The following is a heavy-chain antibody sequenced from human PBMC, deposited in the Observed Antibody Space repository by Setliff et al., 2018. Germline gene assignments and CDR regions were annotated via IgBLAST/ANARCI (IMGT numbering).Heavy chain of an antibody. J-gene: IGHJ4*02. V-gene: IGHV3-15*01. CDR2: IKSKAYGGTA. CDR3: STGSDGW. Sequence: PVGSLSLSCVGSGFGFSDAWMTWVRQAPGKGLEWVGHIKSKAYGGTADYATAVKGRFSISRDDSKDTVFLQMNSLKTEDTGTYYCSTGSDGWWGQGTLVTVSS. CDR1: GFGFSDAW. D-gene: IGHD2-15*01.